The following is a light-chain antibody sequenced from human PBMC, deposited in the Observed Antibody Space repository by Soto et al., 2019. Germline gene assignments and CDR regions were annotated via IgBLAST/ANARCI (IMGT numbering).Light chain of an antibody. V-gene: IGKV3-20*01. CDR3: QQVYVYPST. CDR2: GAS. J-gene: IGKJ4*01. Sequence: EMMLTQSPGTLSLSPGDRATLSCRASQIVRSNSLAWYQQKPGQAPRLLIYGASSRATGIPDRFSGSGSGTDFTLTISSLQPEDFATYYCQQVYVYPSTFGGGTKVDIK. CDR1: QIVRSNS.